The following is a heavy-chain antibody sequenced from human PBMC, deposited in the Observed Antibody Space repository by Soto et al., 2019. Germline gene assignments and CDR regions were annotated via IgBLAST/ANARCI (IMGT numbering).Heavy chain of an antibody. Sequence: SETLSLTCTVSGGSISSSSYYWSWIRQPPGKGLEWIGYIYYSGSTYYNQSLKSRVTISVDTSKNQFSLKLNSVTAADTAVYIFARENSGYDPTGSFDYWGQGTLVTVSS. CDR1: GGSISSSSYY. V-gene: IGHV4-30-4*01. D-gene: IGHD5-12*01. J-gene: IGHJ4*02. CDR2: IYYSGST. CDR3: ARENSGYDPTGSFDY.